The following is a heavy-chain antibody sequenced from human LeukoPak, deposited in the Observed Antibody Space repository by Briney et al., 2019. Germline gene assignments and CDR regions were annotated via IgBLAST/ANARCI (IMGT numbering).Heavy chain of an antibody. CDR2: IIPIFGTA. CDR1: GGTFSSYA. Sequence: ASVKVSCKASGGTFSSYAISWVRQAPGQGLEWMGGIIPIFGTANYAQKFQGRVTMTEDTSTDTAYMELSSLRSEDTAVYYCATDVPTTVTTQESGYYYMDVWGKGTTVTVSS. CDR3: ATDVPTTVTTQESGYYYMDV. D-gene: IGHD4-17*01. V-gene: IGHV1-69*06. J-gene: IGHJ6*03.